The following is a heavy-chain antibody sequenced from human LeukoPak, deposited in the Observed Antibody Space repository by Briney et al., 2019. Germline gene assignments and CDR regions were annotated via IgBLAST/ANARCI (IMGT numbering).Heavy chain of an antibody. Sequence: SETLSLTCTVSGGSISNSNYYWVWIRQPPGKGLEWIGSIFYSGSTNYNPSLKSRVTISVDTSKNQFSLKLSSVTAADTAVYYCARGMNIAARPAYYYYGMDVWGQGTTVTVSS. D-gene: IGHD6-6*01. J-gene: IGHJ6*02. CDR1: GGSISNSNYY. CDR3: ARGMNIAARPAYYYYGMDV. V-gene: IGHV4-39*07. CDR2: IFYSGST.